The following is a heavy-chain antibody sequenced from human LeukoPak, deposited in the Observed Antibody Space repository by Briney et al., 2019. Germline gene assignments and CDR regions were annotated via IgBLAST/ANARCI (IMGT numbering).Heavy chain of an antibody. Sequence: GGSLRLSCAASGFTFSSYWIHWVRQAPGKGPESVAFIRYDGSNQFYADSVKGRFTISRDNSQNLLYLEMTSLRSEDTAVYYCAKDRSGTYFYFYMDVWGKGTTVTVSS. CDR3: AKDRSGTYFYFYMDV. CDR1: GFTFSSYW. D-gene: IGHD1-26*01. V-gene: IGHV3-30*02. J-gene: IGHJ6*03. CDR2: IRYDGSNQ.